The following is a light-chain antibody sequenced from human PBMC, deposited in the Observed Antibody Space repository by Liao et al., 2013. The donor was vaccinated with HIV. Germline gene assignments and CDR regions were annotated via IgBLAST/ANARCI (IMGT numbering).Light chain of an antibody. J-gene: IGLJ3*02. V-gene: IGLV3-21*04. CDR2: YDS. CDR3: QAWDSSAGV. Sequence: SYVLTQPPSVSVAPGKTARITCGGNNIGSKSVHWYLQKPGQAPVLVISYDSDRPSGIPERFSGSTSGNTATLTISGTQATDEADYYCQAWDSSAGVFGGGTKLTVL. CDR1: NIGSKS.